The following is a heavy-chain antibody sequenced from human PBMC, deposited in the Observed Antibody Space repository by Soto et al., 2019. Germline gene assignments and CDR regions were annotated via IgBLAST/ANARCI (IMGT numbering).Heavy chain of an antibody. CDR2: IDWDDDK. D-gene: IGHD3-22*01. J-gene: IGHJ4*02. CDR3: ARIRYYYDSSGYYLFDY. CDR1: GFSPSTSGMC. Sequence: SGPTLVNPTQTLTLTCTFSGFSPSTSGMCVSWIRQPPGKALEWLALIDWDDDKYYSTSLKTRLTISKDTSKNQVVLTMTNMDPVDTATYYCARIRYYYDSSGYYLFDYWGQGTLVTVSS. V-gene: IGHV2-70*01.